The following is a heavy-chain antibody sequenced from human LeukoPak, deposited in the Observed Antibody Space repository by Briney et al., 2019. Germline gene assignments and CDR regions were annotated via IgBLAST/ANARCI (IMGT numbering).Heavy chain of an antibody. V-gene: IGHV3-74*01. Sequence: GGSLRLSCAASGFTFSDYWMHWVRQAPGKGLVWVAGINSDGSSTTSADSVKGRFTIPRDNAKNTLYLQMNSLRAEDTAVYYCAKGGATVIDYWGQGTLVTVSS. CDR3: AKGGATVIDY. CDR1: GFTFSDYW. CDR2: INSDGSST. D-gene: IGHD4-17*01. J-gene: IGHJ4*02.